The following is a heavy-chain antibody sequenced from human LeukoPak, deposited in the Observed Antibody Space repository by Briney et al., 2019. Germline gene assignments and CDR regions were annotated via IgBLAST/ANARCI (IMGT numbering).Heavy chain of an antibody. Sequence: TGGSLRLXCATSGFTFSRSHMYWVRQASGKGLEWMAFIRDDGRSKYYADSVKGRFTISRDNSKNTLYLQMNSLRPEDTAVYYCAKPVSRDLNYYYYYMDVWGTGTTVTVSS. J-gene: IGHJ6*03. CDR1: GFTFSRSH. D-gene: IGHD2-21*02. CDR3: AKPVSRDLNYYYYYMDV. V-gene: IGHV3-30*02. CDR2: IRDDGRSK.